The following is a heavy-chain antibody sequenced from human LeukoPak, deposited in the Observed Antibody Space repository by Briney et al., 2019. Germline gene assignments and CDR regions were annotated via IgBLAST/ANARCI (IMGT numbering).Heavy chain of an antibody. Sequence: GGSLRLSCAADGFTFSSYWMHWVRHAPGKGLVWVARISPDGSSALSADSVRGRFTISRDNADNTLYLQLNSLRAGDTAVFYCARVSFCPRCHFDYWGQGTLVTVSS. D-gene: IGHD2/OR15-2a*01. J-gene: IGHJ4*02. CDR3: ARVSFCPRCHFDY. CDR2: ISPDGSSA. CDR1: GFTFSSYW. V-gene: IGHV3-74*03.